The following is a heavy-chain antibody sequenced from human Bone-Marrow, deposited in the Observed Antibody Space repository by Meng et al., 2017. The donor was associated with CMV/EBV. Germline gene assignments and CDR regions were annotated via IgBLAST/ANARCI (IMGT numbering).Heavy chain of an antibody. Sequence: GESLKISCAASGFTFSSHAMHWVRQAPGKGLEWVAFINYDAKVKLYSDSVKGRFVIFRDNSRDTLYLQMSSLRGEDTAVYYCARGVAAGRDYWGQGMLVTVSS. J-gene: IGHJ4*02. V-gene: IGHV3-30*09. D-gene: IGHD6-13*01. CDR3: ARGVAAGRDY. CDR1: GFTFSSHA. CDR2: INYDAKVK.